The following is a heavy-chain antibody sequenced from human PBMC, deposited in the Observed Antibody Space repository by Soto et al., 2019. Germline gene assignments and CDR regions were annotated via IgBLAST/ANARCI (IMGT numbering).Heavy chain of an antibody. D-gene: IGHD3-22*01. CDR3: ARGQYYYDSSGYLNPSYYFDY. Sequence: SETVSLTCTVSGGSISSYYWSWIRQPPGKGLEWIGYIYYSGSTNYNPSLKSRVTISVDTSKNQFSLKLSSVTAADTAVYYCARGQYYYDSSGYLNPSYYFDYWGQGTLVTVSS. CDR1: GGSISSYY. J-gene: IGHJ4*02. CDR2: IYYSGST. V-gene: IGHV4-59*01.